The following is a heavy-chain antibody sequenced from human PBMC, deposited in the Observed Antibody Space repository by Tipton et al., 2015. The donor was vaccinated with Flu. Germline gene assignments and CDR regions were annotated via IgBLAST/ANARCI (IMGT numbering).Heavy chain of an antibody. CDR3: ARGPSAWYDYFKY. D-gene: IGHD6-19*01. V-gene: IGHV3-74*01. J-gene: IGHJ4*02. CDR1: GFSFSNW. CDR2: MSFDGSTT. Sequence: SLRLSCVDSGFSFSNWMYWVRQAPGKGPVWVARMSFDGSTTSYEDSVRGRFTISRDNAKNTLYLQMNSLRGDDTAVYYCARGPSAWYDYFKYWGQGTLVTVSS.